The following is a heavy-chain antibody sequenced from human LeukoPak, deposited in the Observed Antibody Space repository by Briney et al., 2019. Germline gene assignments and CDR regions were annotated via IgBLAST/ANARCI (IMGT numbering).Heavy chain of an antibody. V-gene: IGHV3-69-1*02. Sequence: PGGSLRLSCAASGFTFSTFSMNWVRQSPGKGLEWVSSISAVGSVYYADSVKGRFTVSRGKGKSSLYLQLNSLRVADTAVYYCARDTYWFDPWGQGTLVTVSS. D-gene: IGHD3-16*01. CDR3: ARDTYWFDP. CDR2: ISAVGSV. CDR1: GFTFSTFS. J-gene: IGHJ5*02.